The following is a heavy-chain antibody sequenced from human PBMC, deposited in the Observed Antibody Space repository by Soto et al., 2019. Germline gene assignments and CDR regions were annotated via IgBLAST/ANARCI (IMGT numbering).Heavy chain of an antibody. J-gene: IGHJ4*02. CDR3: ARAGTYYYDSSGYWTGLY. CDR2: IYYSGST. Sequence: SETLSLTCTVSGGSISSGGYYWSWIRQHPGKGLEWIGYIYYSGSTYYNPSLKSRVTISVDTSKNQFSLKLSSVTAADTAVYYCARAGTYYYDSSGYWTGLYWGQGTLVTVSS. D-gene: IGHD3-22*01. V-gene: IGHV4-31*03. CDR1: GGSISSGGYY.